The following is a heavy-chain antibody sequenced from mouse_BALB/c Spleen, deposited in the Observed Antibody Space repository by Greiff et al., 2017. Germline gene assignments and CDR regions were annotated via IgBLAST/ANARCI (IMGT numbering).Heavy chain of an antibody. J-gene: IGHJ4*01. D-gene: IGHD1-1*01. CDR3: ARGGYYGSSSYYAMDY. V-gene: IGHV5-6-5*01. Sequence: EVQLVESGGGLVKPGGSLKLSCAASGFTFSSYAMSWVRQTPEKRLEWVASISSGGSTYYPDSVKGRFTISRDNARNILYLQMSSLRSEDTAMYYCARGGYYGSSSYYAMDYWGQGTSVTVSS. CDR2: ISSGGST. CDR1: GFTFSSYA.